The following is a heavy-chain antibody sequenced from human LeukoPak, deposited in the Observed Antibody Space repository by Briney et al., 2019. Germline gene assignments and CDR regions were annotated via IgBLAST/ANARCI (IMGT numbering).Heavy chain of an antibody. CDR1: GGSISSGGYY. J-gene: IGHJ6*02. CDR2: IYYSGST. V-gene: IGHV4-31*03. CDR3: VTQYQELMDV. D-gene: IGHD2-2*01. Sequence: PSETLSLTCTVSGGSISSGGYYWSWIRQHPGKGLEWIGYIYYSGSTYYNPSLKSRVTISVDTSKNQFSLKLSSVTAADTAVYYCVTQYQELMDVWGQGTTVTVSS.